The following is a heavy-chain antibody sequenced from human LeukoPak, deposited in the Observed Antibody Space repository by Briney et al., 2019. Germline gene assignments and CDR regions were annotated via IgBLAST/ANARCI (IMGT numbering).Heavy chain of an antibody. CDR3: AKDPLGYGGHYFDN. CDR1: GFDFSSYS. J-gene: IGHJ4*02. Sequence: GGSLRLSCAASGFDFSSYSMNWVRQAPGKGLEWVSSISGRTDGPYYADSVKGRFTTSRDNSKNTMYLQINNVRAEDTAVYYCAKDPLGYGGHYFDNWGQGTRVTVSS. V-gene: IGHV3-23*01. CDR2: ISGRTDGP. D-gene: IGHD4-23*01.